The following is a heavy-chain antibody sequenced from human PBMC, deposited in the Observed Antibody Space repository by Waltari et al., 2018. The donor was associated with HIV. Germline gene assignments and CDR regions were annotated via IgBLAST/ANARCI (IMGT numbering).Heavy chain of an antibody. V-gene: IGHV6-1*01. CDR1: GDSVSSNSAA. CDR3: VRGGQWLNWFGP. J-gene: IGHJ5*02. Sequence: QGQLQQSGPGLVKPSQTLSLTCVISGDSVSSNSAAWNWIRQSPSRGLEWLGRKYYRSRLYNEYAVSVKSRITINQDTSKNQFSLQLKSVTPEDTAVYYCVRGGQWLNWFGPWGPGTLVTVSS. D-gene: IGHD6-19*01. CDR2: KYYRSRLYN.